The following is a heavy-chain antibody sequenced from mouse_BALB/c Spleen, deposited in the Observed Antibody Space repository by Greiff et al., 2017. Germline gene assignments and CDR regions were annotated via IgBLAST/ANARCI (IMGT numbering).Heavy chain of an antibody. CDR1: GYTFTSYW. CDR3: ARYYYGSSYFDY. D-gene: IGHD1-1*01. Sequence: QVHVKQSGAELAKPGASVKMSCKASGYTFTSYWMHWVKQRPGQGLEWIGYINPSTGYTEYNQKFKDKATLTADKSSSTAYMQLSSLTSEDSAVYYCARYYYGSSYFDYWGQGTTLTVSS. CDR2: INPSTGYT. J-gene: IGHJ2*01. V-gene: IGHV1-7*01.